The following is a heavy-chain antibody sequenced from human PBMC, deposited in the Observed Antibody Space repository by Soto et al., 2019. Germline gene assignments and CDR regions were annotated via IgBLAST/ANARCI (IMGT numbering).Heavy chain of an antibody. CDR2: ISGSGGST. Sequence: EVQLLESGGGLVQPGGSLRLSCAASGFTFSSYAMSWVRQAPGKGLEWVSAISGSGGSTYYADSVKGRFTISRDNSKNTLYLQMNGLRAEDTAVYYCAKDLEGDYYYMDVWGKGTTVTVSS. D-gene: IGHD3-16*01. CDR3: AKDLEGDYYYMDV. J-gene: IGHJ6*03. CDR1: GFTFSSYA. V-gene: IGHV3-23*01.